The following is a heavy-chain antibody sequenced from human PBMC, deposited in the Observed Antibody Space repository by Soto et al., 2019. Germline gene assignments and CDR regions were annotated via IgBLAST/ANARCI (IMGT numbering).Heavy chain of an antibody. Sequence: PSETLSLTCTVSGDSITSNSYFWAWIRQPPGKGLEWIGSIYYSGTTYYNPSLKSRVTISVDRSKNQFSLKLSSVTAADTAVYYCARAYGYYFDYWGQGTLVTVSS. J-gene: IGHJ4*02. CDR3: ARAYGYYFDY. CDR2: IYYSGTT. V-gene: IGHV4-39*01. D-gene: IGHD4-17*01. CDR1: GDSITSNSYF.